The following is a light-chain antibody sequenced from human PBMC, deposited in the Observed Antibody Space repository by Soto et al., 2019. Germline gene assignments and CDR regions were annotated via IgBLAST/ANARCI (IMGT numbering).Light chain of an antibody. J-gene: IGLJ2*01. Sequence: QSALTQPPSASGSLGQSVTIYCTRTSSDVGGYNYVSWHQQHPGKAPKLMIYDVTKRPSGVPDRFSGSKSGTTASLTVSGLQAEDEADYYCSSFAGGGNPVLFGGGTKLTVL. CDR2: DVT. CDR3: SSFAGGGNPVL. CDR1: SSDVGGYNY. V-gene: IGLV2-8*01.